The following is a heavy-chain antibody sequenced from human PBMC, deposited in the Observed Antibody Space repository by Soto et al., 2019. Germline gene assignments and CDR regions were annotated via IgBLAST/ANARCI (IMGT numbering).Heavy chain of an antibody. J-gene: IGHJ3*02. CDR3: ARVVTRTDDGFGI. CDR1: GYSFTGYY. Sequence: ASLKVSCKASGYSFTGYYMHWVRQAPGQGLEWMGWINPNSGGTNYAQKFQGWVTMTRDTSISTAYMELSRLRSDDTAVYYCARVVTRTDDGFGIWGQGTMVTV. V-gene: IGHV1-2*04. D-gene: IGHD3-10*01. CDR2: INPNSGGT.